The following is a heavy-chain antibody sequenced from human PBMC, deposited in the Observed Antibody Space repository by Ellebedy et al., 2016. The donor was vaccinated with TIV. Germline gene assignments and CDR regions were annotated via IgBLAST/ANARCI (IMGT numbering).Heavy chain of an antibody. J-gene: IGHJ6*02. Sequence: GSLRLSXTVSGGSISSYYWSWIRQPPGKGLEWIGYIYYSGSTNYNPSPKSRVTISVDTSKNQFSLKLRSVTAEDTAVYYCACRSQTGYYYYYSMDVWGQGTTVTVSS. CDR3: ACRSQTGYYYYYSMDV. CDR2: IYYSGST. CDR1: GGSISSYY. D-gene: IGHD3-9*01. V-gene: IGHV4-59*01.